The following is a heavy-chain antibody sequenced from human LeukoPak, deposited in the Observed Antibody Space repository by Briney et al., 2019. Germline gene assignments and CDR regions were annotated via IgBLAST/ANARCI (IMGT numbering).Heavy chain of an antibody. J-gene: IGHJ4*02. V-gene: IGHV4-4*07. D-gene: IGHD3-22*01. CDR1: GVSLRRFY. Sequence: SATLSLTRPVSGVSLRRFYWSWVREPPREGLEWSWGMYTSGSTNYNPSLKSRVTMSVDTSKNQFSLKLSSVTAADTAVYYCARESYYYDSSGYYAPDYWGQGTLVTVSS. CDR3: ARESYYYDSSGYYAPDY. CDR2: MYTSGST.